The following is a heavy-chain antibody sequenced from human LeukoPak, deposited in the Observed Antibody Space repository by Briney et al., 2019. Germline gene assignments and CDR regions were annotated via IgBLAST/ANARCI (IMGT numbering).Heavy chain of an antibody. CDR2: IYYSGST. J-gene: IGHJ4*02. CDR3: ARRPFYYYDSSGYYDY. Sequence: SETLSLTCTVSGGSISSSSYYWGWIRQPPGKGLEWIGSIYYSGSTYYNPSLKSRVTISVDTSKNQFSLKLSSVTAADTAVYYCARRPFYYYDSSGYYDYWGQGTLVTVSS. CDR1: GGSISSSSYY. D-gene: IGHD3-22*01. V-gene: IGHV4-39*01.